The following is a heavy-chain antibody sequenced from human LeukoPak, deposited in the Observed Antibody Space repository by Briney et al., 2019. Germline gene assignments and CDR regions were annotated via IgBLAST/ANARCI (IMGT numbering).Heavy chain of an antibody. CDR2: ISGSGGST. V-gene: IGHV3-23*01. D-gene: IGHD3-10*01. Sequence: GGSLRLSCAASGFTFSSYATSWVRQAPGKGLEWVSAISGSGGSTYYADSVKGRFTISRDNSKNTLYLQMNRLRAEDTAVYYCAKDMVRGVPPLDAFDIWGQGTMVTVSS. CDR1: GFTFSSYA. J-gene: IGHJ3*02. CDR3: AKDMVRGVPPLDAFDI.